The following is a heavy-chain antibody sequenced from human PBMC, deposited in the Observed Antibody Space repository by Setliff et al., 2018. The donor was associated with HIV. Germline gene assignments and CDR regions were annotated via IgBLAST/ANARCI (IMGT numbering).Heavy chain of an antibody. J-gene: IGHJ1*01. D-gene: IGHD6-19*01. V-gene: IGHV3-43D*04. CDR3: AGESSIAVAEYFQH. CDR1: GFTFDDYA. Sequence: GGSLRLSCAASGFTFDDYAMHWVRQAPGKGLEWVSLISWDGGSTYYADSVKGRFTISRDNSKNSLYLQMNSLRAEDTAVYYCAGESSIAVAEYFQHWGQGTLVTVSS. CDR2: ISWDGGST.